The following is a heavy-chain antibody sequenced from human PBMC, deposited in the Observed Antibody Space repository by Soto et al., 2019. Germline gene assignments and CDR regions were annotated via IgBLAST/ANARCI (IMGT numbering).Heavy chain of an antibody. CDR2: ISYDGSNK. CDR3: ARVGTAMANYYYYGMDV. CDR1: GFTFSSYA. J-gene: IGHJ6*02. Sequence: PGGSLRLSCAASGFTFSSYAMHWVRQAPGKGLEWVAVISYDGSNKYYADSVKGRFTISRDNSKNTLYLQMNSLRAEDTAVYYCARVGTAMANYYYYGMDVWGQGTTVTVSS. V-gene: IGHV3-30-3*01. D-gene: IGHD5-18*01.